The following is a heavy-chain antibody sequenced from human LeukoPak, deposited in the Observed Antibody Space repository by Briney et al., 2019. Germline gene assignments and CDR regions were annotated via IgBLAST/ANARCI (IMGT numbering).Heavy chain of an antibody. CDR3: AKGGWVAVTGMDS. J-gene: IGHJ4*02. CDR2: INTKTGNP. CDR1: GYTFTGHA. V-gene: IGHV7-4-1*02. Sequence: ATVKVSCKASGYTFTGHAMNWVRQAPGQGPEWMGYINTKTGNPTYAQGFTGRFVFSLDTSVSTAYLQISSLKPEDTGVYYCAKGGWVAVTGMDSWGQGTLVTVSS. D-gene: IGHD6-19*01.